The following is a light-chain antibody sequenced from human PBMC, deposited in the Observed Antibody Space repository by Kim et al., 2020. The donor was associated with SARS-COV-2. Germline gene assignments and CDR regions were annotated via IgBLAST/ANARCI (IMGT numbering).Light chain of an antibody. CDR2: DAS. CDR1: QDINNY. CDR3: QQYDNLPR. J-gene: IGKJ3*01. V-gene: IGKV1-33*01. Sequence: DIQMTQSPSSLSASVGDRVTITCQASQDINNYLNWYQQKPGKAPKLLIYDASNLETGVPSRFSGSGSGTDFTFIINSLQPEDIATYYCQQYDNLPRFGPGTKVDIK.